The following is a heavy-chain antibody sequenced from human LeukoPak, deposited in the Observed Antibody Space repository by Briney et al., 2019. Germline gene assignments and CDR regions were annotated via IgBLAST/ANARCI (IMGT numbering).Heavy chain of an antibody. D-gene: IGHD5-24*01. CDR3: ARGVGDGYSLFDY. Sequence: ASVKVSCNASGGTFSSYAISWVRQAPGQGLEWMGGIIPIFGTANYAQKFQGRVTITTDESTSTAYMELSSLRSEDTAVYYCARGVGDGYSLFDYWGQGTLVTVSS. J-gene: IGHJ4*02. CDR2: IIPIFGTA. V-gene: IGHV1-69*05. CDR1: GGTFSSYA.